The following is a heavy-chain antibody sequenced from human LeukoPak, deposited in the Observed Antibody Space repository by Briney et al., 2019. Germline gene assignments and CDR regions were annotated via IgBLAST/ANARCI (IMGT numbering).Heavy chain of an antibody. D-gene: IGHD3-10*01. Sequence: KSSETLSLTCAVYGGSFSGYYWSWIRQPPGKGLEWIGEINHSGSTNYNPSLKSRVTISVDTSRNQFSLKLSSVTAADTAVYYCARRVTMVRGVNSDYYYYYMDVWGKGTAVTISS. CDR3: ARRVTMVRGVNSDYYYYYMDV. J-gene: IGHJ6*03. CDR1: GGSFSGYY. CDR2: INHSGST. V-gene: IGHV4-34*01.